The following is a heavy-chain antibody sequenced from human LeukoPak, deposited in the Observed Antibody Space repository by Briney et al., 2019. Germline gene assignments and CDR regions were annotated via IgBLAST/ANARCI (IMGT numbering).Heavy chain of an antibody. D-gene: IGHD6-13*01. CDR2: ISSSSSYI. Sequence: GGSLRLSCAASGFTFNSYSMNWVRQAPGKGLEWVSSISSSSSYIYYADSVKGRFTISRDNANNSLYLQMNSLRAEDTAVYYCAREISGPLAAAGGYYYYYMDVWGKGTTVTISS. CDR3: AREISGPLAAAGGYYYYYMDV. CDR1: GFTFNSYS. V-gene: IGHV3-21*01. J-gene: IGHJ6*03.